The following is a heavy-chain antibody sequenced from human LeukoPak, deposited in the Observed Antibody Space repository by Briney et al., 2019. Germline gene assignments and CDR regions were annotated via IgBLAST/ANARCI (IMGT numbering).Heavy chain of an antibody. J-gene: IGHJ6*03. Sequence: RPSETLSLTCTVSGYSISSGYYWGWIRQPPGEGLEWIGSIYHSGSTYYNPSLKSRVTISVDTSKNQFSLQLNSVTPEDTAVYYCARGEWYYYYYMDVWGKGTTVTVSS. CDR1: GYSISSGYY. CDR3: ARGEWYYYYYMDV. V-gene: IGHV4-38-2*02. D-gene: IGHD2-8*01. CDR2: IYHSGST.